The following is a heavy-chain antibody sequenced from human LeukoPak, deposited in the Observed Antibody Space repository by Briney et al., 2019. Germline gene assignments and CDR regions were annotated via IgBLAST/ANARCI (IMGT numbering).Heavy chain of an antibody. CDR2: INPNSGGT. CDR3: ARGYCTNGVCQTRSYYYYYYMDV. D-gene: IGHD2-8*01. Sequence: GASVKVSCKASGYTFTGYYMHWVRQAPGQGLEWMGWINPNSGGTNYAQKFQGRVTMTRDTSISTAYMELSRLRSDDTAVYYCARGYCTNGVCQTRSYYYYYYMDVWGKGTTVTVSS. CDR1: GYTFTGYY. V-gene: IGHV1-2*02. J-gene: IGHJ6*03.